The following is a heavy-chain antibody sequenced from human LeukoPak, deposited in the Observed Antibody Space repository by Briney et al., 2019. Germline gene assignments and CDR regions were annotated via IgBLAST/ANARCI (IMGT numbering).Heavy chain of an antibody. J-gene: IGHJ4*02. CDR2: IYHSGST. D-gene: IGHD3-3*01. V-gene: IGHV4-39*01. CDR1: GGSISSSSYY. Sequence: SETLSLTCTVSGGSISSSSYYWGWIRQPPGKGLEWIGSIYHSGSTYYNPSLKSRVTISVDGSKNQFSLKLSSVTAADTAVYYCASHRHYDFLIDYWGQGTLVTVSS. CDR3: ASHRHYDFLIDY.